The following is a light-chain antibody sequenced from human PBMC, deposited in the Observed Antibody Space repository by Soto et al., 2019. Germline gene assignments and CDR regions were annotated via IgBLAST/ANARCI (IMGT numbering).Light chain of an antibody. CDR2: DAS. V-gene: IGKV3-11*01. CDR3: QQRGNWPPYT. J-gene: IGKJ2*01. Sequence: IVLTQSPATLSLSPGERATLSCRARQSVSSYLAWYQQKPGQAPRLLIYDASNRATGIPARFSGSGSGTDFTLNISSLEPEDFAVYYCQQRGNWPPYTFGQGTKLEIK. CDR1: QSVSSY.